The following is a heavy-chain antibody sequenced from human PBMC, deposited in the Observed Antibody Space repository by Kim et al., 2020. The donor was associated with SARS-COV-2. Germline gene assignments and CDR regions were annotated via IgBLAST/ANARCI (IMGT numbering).Heavy chain of an antibody. V-gene: IGHV3-66*01. Sequence: GKGRFTISRDKSKTTLYLQMNSLRAEDTAVYYCARDFRSDYSHYNGFDPWGQGTLVTVSS. D-gene: IGHD4-4*01. J-gene: IGHJ5*02. CDR3: ARDFRSDYSHYNGFDP.